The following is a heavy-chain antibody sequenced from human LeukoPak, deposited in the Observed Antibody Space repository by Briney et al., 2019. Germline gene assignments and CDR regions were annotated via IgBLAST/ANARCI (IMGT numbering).Heavy chain of an antibody. Sequence: GGSLRLSCAASGFTFSSHSMNWVRQAPGKGLEWVSPISSSSSYIYYADSVKGRFTISRDNAKNSLYLQMNSLRAEDTAVYYCARDLERGYSYGSFDYWGQGTLVTVSS. J-gene: IGHJ4*02. CDR2: ISSSSSYI. D-gene: IGHD5-18*01. CDR1: GFTFSSHS. CDR3: ARDLERGYSYGSFDY. V-gene: IGHV3-21*01.